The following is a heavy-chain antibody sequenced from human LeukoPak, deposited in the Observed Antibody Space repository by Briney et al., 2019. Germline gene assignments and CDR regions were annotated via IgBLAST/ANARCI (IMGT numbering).Heavy chain of an antibody. J-gene: IGHJ6*03. CDR2: INPNSGGT. Sequence: GASVKVSCKASGYTFTGYYMHWVRQAPGQGLEWMGWINPNSGGTNYAQKFQGSVTMTRDTSISTAYMELSRLRSDDTAVYYCARDLSVAAGFDYYYYYMDVWGKGTTVTISS. D-gene: IGHD6-13*01. V-gene: IGHV1-2*02. CDR3: ARDLSVAAGFDYYYYYMDV. CDR1: GYTFTGYY.